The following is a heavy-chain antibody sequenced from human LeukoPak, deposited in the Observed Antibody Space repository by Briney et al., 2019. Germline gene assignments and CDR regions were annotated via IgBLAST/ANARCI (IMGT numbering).Heavy chain of an antibody. Sequence: AGGSLRLSCAASGFTFSSYAMSWVRQAPGRGLEWVSGITTTGNTYYADSVKGRFTISRDNSKNTLYLQMNSLRAGDTAVYYCASRRYCTSTTCPYYFDYWGQGTLVTVSS. CDR3: ASRRYCTSTTCPYYFDY. CDR2: ITTTGNT. CDR1: GFTFSSYA. D-gene: IGHD2-2*01. J-gene: IGHJ4*02. V-gene: IGHV3-23*01.